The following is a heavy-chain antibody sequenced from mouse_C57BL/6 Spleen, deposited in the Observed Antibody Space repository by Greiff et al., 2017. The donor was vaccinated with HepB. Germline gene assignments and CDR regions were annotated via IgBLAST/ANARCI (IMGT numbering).Heavy chain of an antibody. D-gene: IGHD2-3*01. CDR3: AREGAGYYDWFAY. Sequence: VQLQQPGTELVKPGASVKLSCKASGYTFTSYWMHWVKQRPGQGLEWIGNINPSNGGTNYNEKFKSKATLTVDKSSSTAYMQLSSLTSEDSAVYYCAREGAGYYDWFAYWGQGTLVTVSA. CDR1: GYTFTSYW. J-gene: IGHJ3*01. CDR2: INPSNGGT. V-gene: IGHV1-53*01.